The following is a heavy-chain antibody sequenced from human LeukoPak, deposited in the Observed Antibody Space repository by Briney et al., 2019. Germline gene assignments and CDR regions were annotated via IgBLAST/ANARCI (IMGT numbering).Heavy chain of an antibody. Sequence: GGSLRLCCAASGFTFNNYWMSWVRQAPGKGLEWVANIKPDGGDKYYVDSVKGRFTISRDNDKNSMCLQINSLRAEDTAVYYCARERGWELPSSFDSWGQGTLVTVSS. V-gene: IGHV3-7*01. J-gene: IGHJ4*02. CDR2: IKPDGGDK. CDR3: ARERGWELPSSFDS. D-gene: IGHD1-26*01. CDR1: GFTFNNYW.